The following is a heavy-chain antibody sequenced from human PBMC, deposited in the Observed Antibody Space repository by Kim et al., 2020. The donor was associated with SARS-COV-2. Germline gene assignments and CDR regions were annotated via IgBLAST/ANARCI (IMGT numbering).Heavy chain of an antibody. CDR2: ISYDGSNK. D-gene: IGHD3-22*01. J-gene: IGHJ4*02. CDR1: GFTFSSYA. CDR3: ARDLDGLFHYDSSGYYY. Sequence: GGSLRLSCAASGFTFSSYAMHWVRQAPGKGLEWVAVISYDGSNKYYADSVKGRFTISRDNSKNTLYLQMNSLRAEDTAVYYCARDLDGLFHYDSSGYYYWGQGTLVTVSS. V-gene: IGHV3-30-3*01.